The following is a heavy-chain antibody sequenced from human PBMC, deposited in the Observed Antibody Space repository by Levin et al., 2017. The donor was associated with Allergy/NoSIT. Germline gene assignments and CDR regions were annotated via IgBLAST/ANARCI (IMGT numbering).Heavy chain of an antibody. CDR1: GGSFSGYY. CDR2: INHSGST. V-gene: IGHV4-34*01. J-gene: IGHJ4*02. D-gene: IGHD1-14*01. Sequence: PSETLSLTCAVYGGSFSGYYWSWIRQPPGKGLEWIGEINHSGSTNYNPSLKSRVTISVDTSKNQFSLKLSSVTAADTAVYYCARVLSYGRYYFDYWGQGTLVTVSS. CDR3: ARVLSYGRYYFDY.